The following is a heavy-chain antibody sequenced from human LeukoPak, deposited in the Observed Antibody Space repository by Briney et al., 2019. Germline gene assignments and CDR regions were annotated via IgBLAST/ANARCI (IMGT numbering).Heavy chain of an antibody. CDR1: GGSVSSGAYY. D-gene: IGHD1-14*01. CDR2: SYQGGRI. Sequence: PSETLSLTCSVSGGSVSSGAYYLNWVRQPPGKGLEWIGNSYQGGRINYNPSLKSRVTISVDTSKNQFSLKLSSVTAADTAVYYCARLSPRGCFDYWGQGTLVTVSS. J-gene: IGHJ4*02. V-gene: IGHV4-61*08. CDR3: ARLSPRGCFDY.